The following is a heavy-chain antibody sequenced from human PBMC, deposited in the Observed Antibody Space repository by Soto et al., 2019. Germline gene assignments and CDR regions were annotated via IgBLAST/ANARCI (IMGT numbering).Heavy chain of an antibody. D-gene: IGHD5-12*01. CDR1: GYTFTSYY. Sequence: GASVKVSCKASGYTFTSYYMHWVRQAPGQGLEWMGIINPSGGSTTYAQKFQGRVTMTRDTSTSTVSMELSSLRSEDTAVYYCARGDIVAIFGVDFWGQGTTVTVSS. CDR2: INPSGGST. J-gene: IGHJ6*02. CDR3: ARGDIVAIFGVDF. V-gene: IGHV1-46*01.